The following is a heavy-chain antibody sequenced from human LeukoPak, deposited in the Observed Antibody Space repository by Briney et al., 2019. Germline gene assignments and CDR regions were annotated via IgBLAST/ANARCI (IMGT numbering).Heavy chain of an antibody. Sequence: GGSLRLSCAASGFTFNNYAMNWVRQAPGKGLEWVSSISSSSSYIYYADSVKGRFTISRDNAKNSLYLQMNSLRAEDTAVYYCARDGYSGWYYFDYWGQGTLVTVSS. V-gene: IGHV3-21*01. J-gene: IGHJ4*02. CDR3: ARDGYSGWYYFDY. CDR2: ISSSSSYI. CDR1: GFTFNNYA. D-gene: IGHD5-12*01.